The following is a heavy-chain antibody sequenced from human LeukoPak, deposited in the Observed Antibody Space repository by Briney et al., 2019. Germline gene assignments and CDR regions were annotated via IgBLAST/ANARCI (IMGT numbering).Heavy chain of an antibody. V-gene: IGHV4-4*07. CDR1: GVSISSYY. D-gene: IGHD5-18*01. J-gene: IGHJ4*02. Sequence: SETLSLTCTVSGVSISSYYWSWIRQSAGKGLEWLGRLYASGTTAYSPSLRSRLTMSTDTSKSQLSLKLSSVTAADTAVYYCVKVGQIWSNGGFFDLWGQGTLVTVSS. CDR2: LYASGTT. CDR3: VKVGQIWSNGGFFDL.